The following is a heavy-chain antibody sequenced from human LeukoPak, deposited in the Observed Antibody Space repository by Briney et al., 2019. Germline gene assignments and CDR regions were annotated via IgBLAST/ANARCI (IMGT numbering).Heavy chain of an antibody. CDR3: ATGPSGWFDP. Sequence: SETLSLTCAVYGVSFSGYYWSWIRQPPGKGLEWIGEINHSGSTNYNPSLKSRVTISVDTSKNQFSLKLSSVTAADTAVYYCATGPSGWFDPWGQGTLVTVSS. V-gene: IGHV4-34*01. CDR1: GVSFSGYY. J-gene: IGHJ5*02. D-gene: IGHD1-14*01. CDR2: INHSGST.